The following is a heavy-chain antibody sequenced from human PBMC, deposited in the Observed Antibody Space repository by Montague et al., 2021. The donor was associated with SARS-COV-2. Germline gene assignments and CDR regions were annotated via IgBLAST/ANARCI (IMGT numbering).Heavy chain of an antibody. J-gene: IGHJ6*02. V-gene: IGHV3-21*01. CDR2: ISSSSSYI. CDR1: GFTFSSYS. D-gene: IGHD3-10*01. Sequence: SLRLSCAASGFTFSSYSMNWVRQAPGKGLKWVSSISSSSSYIYYADSVKGRFTISRDNAKNSLYLQMNSLRAEDTAVYYCARDLDGSGSVYYYYGMDVWGQGTTVTVSS. CDR3: ARDLDGSGSVYYYYGMDV.